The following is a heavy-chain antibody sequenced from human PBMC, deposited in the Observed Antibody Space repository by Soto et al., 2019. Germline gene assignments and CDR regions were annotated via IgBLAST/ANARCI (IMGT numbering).Heavy chain of an antibody. J-gene: IGHJ6*02. CDR1: GYTFTSYG. Sequence: QVQLVQSGAEVKKPGASVKVSCKASGYTFTSYGISWVRQAPGQGLEWMGWISAYHGNTNYAQKLQGRVTMTTDTSTSAAYMELRSLRSDDTAVYYCARDGALGENYYDYGMDVWGQGTTVTVSS. CDR2: ISAYHGNT. D-gene: IGHD3-16*01. CDR3: ARDGALGENYYDYGMDV. V-gene: IGHV1-18*01.